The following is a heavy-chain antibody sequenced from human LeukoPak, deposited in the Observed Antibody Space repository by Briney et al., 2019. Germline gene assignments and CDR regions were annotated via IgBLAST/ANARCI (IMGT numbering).Heavy chain of an antibody. CDR2: MYPGDSDT. Sequence: GESLKISCKASGYSFTSYWIGWVRQMPGKGLEWMGIMYPGDSDTRYSPSFQGQVIISADKSISTAYLQWSSLKASDTAMYYCARRAYYDSSGYYEEADFWGQGTLVTVSS. CDR1: GYSFTSYW. CDR3: ARRAYYDSSGYYEEADF. V-gene: IGHV5-51*01. J-gene: IGHJ4*02. D-gene: IGHD3-22*01.